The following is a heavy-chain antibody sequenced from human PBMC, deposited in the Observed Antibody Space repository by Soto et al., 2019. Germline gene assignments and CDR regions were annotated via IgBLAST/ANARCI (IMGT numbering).Heavy chain of an antibody. V-gene: IGHV3-73*02. CDR1: GFTFSGSA. CDR2: IRSKANSYAT. J-gene: IGHJ6*02. D-gene: IGHD6-19*01. CDR3: TRHVIHGSGWRGYYYYGMDV. Sequence: EVQLVESGGGLVQPGGSLKLSYAASGFTFSGSAMHWVRQASGKGLEWVGRIRSKANSYATAYAASVKGRFTISRDDSKNTAYLQMNSLKTEDTAVYYCTRHVIHGSGWRGYYYYGMDVWGQGTTVTVSS.